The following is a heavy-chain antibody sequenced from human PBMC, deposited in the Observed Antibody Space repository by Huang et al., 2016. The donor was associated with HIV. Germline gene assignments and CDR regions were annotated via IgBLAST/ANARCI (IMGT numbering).Heavy chain of an antibody. CDR1: TFTFGAYW. Sequence: VESGGRSVQPGGFLRLSCVGSTFTFGAYWLGGVRQRPGRGLEWVANIKQDETEKYYVDSVKGRFNISRDNAKKVLFLEMDALRVEDTAIYFCATKTAGMDIWGQGTTVIVSS. CDR2: IKQDETEK. J-gene: IGHJ6*02. V-gene: IGHV3-7*01. CDR3: ATKTAGMDI.